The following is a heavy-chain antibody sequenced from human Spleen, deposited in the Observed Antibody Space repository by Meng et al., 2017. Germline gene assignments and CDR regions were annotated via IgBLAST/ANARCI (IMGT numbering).Heavy chain of an antibody. V-gene: IGHV1-46*01. CDR2: INCYTSGT. J-gene: IGHJ4*02. CDR3: AREKSPGHFDY. Sequence: QVQLVQSWPEVMKPGAPLRMSCRTSGYTFTDFFLHWVRQAPGQGLEWLGTINCYTSGTAYARKFQGRITLTRDTSTTTVYMDLGSLGSDDTAFYYCAREKSPGHFDYFGQGILVTVSS. CDR1: GYTFTDFF.